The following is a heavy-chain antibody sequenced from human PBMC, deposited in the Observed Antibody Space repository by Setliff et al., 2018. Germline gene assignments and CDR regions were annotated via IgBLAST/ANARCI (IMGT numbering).Heavy chain of an antibody. CDR1: GFTFGHYN. CDR3: ASYYYGSGSSYIPPHFDY. Sequence: GGSLRLSCTASGFTFGHYNMNWVRQAPGKGLEWVSSISDTTNFICYADSVKGRFAISRDTAKNSLYLQMNSLRAEDSAVYYCASYYYGSGSSYIPPHFDYWGLGTLVTV. J-gene: IGHJ4*02. V-gene: IGHV3-21*01. D-gene: IGHD3-10*01. CDR2: ISDTTNFI.